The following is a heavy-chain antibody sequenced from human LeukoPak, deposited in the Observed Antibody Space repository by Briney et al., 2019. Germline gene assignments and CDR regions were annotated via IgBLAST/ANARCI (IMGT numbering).Heavy chain of an antibody. J-gene: IGHJ5*02. CDR2: FYYSGST. Sequence: SETLSLTCAVSGGSISSGAHYWGWIRQPPGKGLEWIGNFYYSGSTYYNPSLKGRVSMSVDTSKNQFSLKLSSVTAADTAVYYCARIAAAEGGWFDPWGQGTLVTVSS. V-gene: IGHV4-39*01. CDR1: GGSISSGAHY. D-gene: IGHD6-13*01. CDR3: ARIAAAEGGWFDP.